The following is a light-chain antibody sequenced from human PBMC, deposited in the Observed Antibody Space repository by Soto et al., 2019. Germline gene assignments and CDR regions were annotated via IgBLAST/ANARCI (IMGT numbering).Light chain of an antibody. Sequence: DVQITLSPSTLSASVGARVIITFRASQSISNWLAWYQQKPGKAPNLLIYKASSLKSGVPSRFSGSGSGAEFTLTISSLQPDDFATYYCQQYDTYWTFGQGTKVDIK. CDR2: KAS. CDR1: QSISNW. J-gene: IGKJ1*01. V-gene: IGKV1-5*03. CDR3: QQYDTYWT.